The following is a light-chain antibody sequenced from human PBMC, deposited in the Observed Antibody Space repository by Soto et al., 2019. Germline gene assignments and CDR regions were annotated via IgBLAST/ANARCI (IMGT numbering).Light chain of an antibody. Sequence: QSVLTQPASVSGSPGQSITISCTGATSDVGSYSLVSWYQQHPGKVPKLLIYEVTKRPSGVSNRFSGSKSGNTASLTISGLQAEDEADYYCCSFAGSGSPYVFGTGTKLTVL. CDR1: TSDVGSYSL. CDR2: EVT. CDR3: CSFAGSGSPYV. V-gene: IGLV2-23*02. J-gene: IGLJ1*01.